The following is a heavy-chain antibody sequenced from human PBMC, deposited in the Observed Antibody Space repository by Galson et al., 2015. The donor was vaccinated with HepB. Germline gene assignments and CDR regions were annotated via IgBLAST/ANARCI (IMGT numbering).Heavy chain of an antibody. CDR3: ARGGCSGGSCYPYYYYMDV. J-gene: IGHJ6*03. Sequence: SVKVSCKASGGTFSSYAISWVRQAPGQGLEWMGRIIPILGIANYAQKFQGRVTITADKSTSTAYMELSSLRSEDTAVYYCARGGCSGGSCYPYYYYMDVWGKGTTVTVSS. V-gene: IGHV1-69*04. CDR2: IIPILGIA. CDR1: GGTFSSYA. D-gene: IGHD2-15*01.